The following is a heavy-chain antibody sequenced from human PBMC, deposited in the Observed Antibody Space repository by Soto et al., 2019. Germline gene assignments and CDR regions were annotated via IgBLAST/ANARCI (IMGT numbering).Heavy chain of an antibody. V-gene: IGHV2-5*02. Sequence: QITLKESGPPLVKPTQTLTLTCTFSGFSFRSSGVTVGWIRQPPGKALEWVAFICWDDDKRYSPSLKSRVTIPKDNFHHPVVLNNNHIDPVGTSTYFLAQRIWRSNGWGTFDYWGQGIVVTVSS. J-gene: IGHJ4*02. CDR3: AQRIWRSNGWGTFDY. CDR2: ICWDDDK. D-gene: IGHD3-16*01. CDR1: GFSFRSSGVT.